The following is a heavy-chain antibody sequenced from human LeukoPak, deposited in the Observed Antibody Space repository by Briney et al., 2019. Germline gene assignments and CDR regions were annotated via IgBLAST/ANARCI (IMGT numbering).Heavy chain of an antibody. CDR3: ARGGRQYYYDSSGYLPFPFDY. CDR1: GGTFSSYA. Sequence: ASVKVSCKASGGTFSSYAISWVRQAPGQGLEWMGGIIPTFGTANYAQKFQGRVTITTDESTSTAYMELSSLRSEDTAVYYCARGGRQYYYDSSGYLPFPFDYWGQGTLVTVSS. CDR2: IIPTFGTA. D-gene: IGHD3-22*01. J-gene: IGHJ4*02. V-gene: IGHV1-69*05.